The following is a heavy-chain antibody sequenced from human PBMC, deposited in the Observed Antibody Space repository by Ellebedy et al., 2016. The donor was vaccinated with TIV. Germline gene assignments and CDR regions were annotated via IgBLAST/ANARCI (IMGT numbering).Heavy chain of an antibody. CDR1: GGSISSYY. D-gene: IGHD5-12*01. V-gene: IGHV4-59*01. CDR2: IYYSGST. CDR3: ARVYSGYENFDY. Sequence: SETLSLXCTLSGGSISSYYWSWIRQPPGKGLEWIGYIYYSGSTNYNPSLKSRVTISVDTSKNQFSLKLSSVTPAATAVYYCARVYSGYENFDYWGQGTLVTVSS. J-gene: IGHJ4*02.